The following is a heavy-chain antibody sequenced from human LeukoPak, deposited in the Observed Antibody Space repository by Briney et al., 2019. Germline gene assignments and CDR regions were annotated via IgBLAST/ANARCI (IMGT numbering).Heavy chain of an antibody. CDR1: GFTFSSYA. V-gene: IGHV3-23*01. D-gene: IGHD6-19*01. CDR3: AKDHQWLVRPSAIDY. CDR2: ISGSGGST. Sequence: GGSLRLSCAASGFTFSSYAMSWVRQVPGKGLEWVSAISGSGGSTYYADSVKGRFTISRDNSKNTLYLQMNSLRAEDTAVYYCAKDHQWLVRPSAIDYWGQGTLVTVSS. J-gene: IGHJ4*02.